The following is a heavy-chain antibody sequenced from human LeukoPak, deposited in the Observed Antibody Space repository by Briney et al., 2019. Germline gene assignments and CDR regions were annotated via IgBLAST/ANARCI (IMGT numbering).Heavy chain of an antibody. V-gene: IGHV3-21*01. CDR1: GFTFSSYS. D-gene: IGHD2-2*01. J-gene: IGHJ4*02. Sequence: GGTLRLSCAASGFTFSSYSMNWVRQAPGKGLEWVSSISSSSSYIYYADSVKGRFTISRDNARNSLYLQMNSLRAEDTAVYYCARAPLLYCSSTSCYLRWGQGTLVTVSS. CDR3: ARAPLLYCSSTSCYLR. CDR2: ISSSSSYI.